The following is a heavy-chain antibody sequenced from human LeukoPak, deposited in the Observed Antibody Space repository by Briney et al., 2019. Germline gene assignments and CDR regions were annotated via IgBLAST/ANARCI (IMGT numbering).Heavy chain of an antibody. Sequence: PSETLSLTCTVSGDSISPYYWSWIRQPAGKGLEWLGRISPSGNTNYNPSLKSRVTMSVDTSKNQFSLKVTSVTAADTAVYYCARDLGNDYVWGSYRSDAFDIWGQGTMVTVSS. CDR3: ARDLGNDYVWGSYRSDAFDI. J-gene: IGHJ3*02. CDR2: ISPSGNT. D-gene: IGHD3-16*02. CDR1: GDSISPYY. V-gene: IGHV4-4*07.